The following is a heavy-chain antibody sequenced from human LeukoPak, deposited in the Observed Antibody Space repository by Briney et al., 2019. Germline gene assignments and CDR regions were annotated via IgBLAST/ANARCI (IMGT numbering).Heavy chain of an antibody. V-gene: IGHV3-30*04. Sequence: GGSLRLSCAASGFTFSSYAMHWVRQAPGKGLEWVAVISYDGSNKYYADSVKGRFTISRDNSKNTLYLQMSSLRSEDTAVYYCARTDQPSGAFDIWGQGTMVTVSS. CDR2: ISYDGSNK. J-gene: IGHJ3*02. CDR1: GFTFSSYA. D-gene: IGHD2-2*01. CDR3: ARTDQPSGAFDI.